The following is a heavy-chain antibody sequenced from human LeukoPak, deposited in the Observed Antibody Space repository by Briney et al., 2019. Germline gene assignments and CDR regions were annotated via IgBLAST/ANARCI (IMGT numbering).Heavy chain of an antibody. V-gene: IGHV3-21*01. CDR2: ISSSSYI. D-gene: IGHD1-14*01. CDR3: ARDARGLGMDY. Sequence: GGSLRLSCAASGFTFSSYSMNWVRQAPGKGLEWVSSISSSSYIYYADSVKGRFTISRDNAKNSLYLQMNSLRAEDTAVYYCARDARGLGMDYWGQGTRVTVSS. CDR1: GFTFSSYS. J-gene: IGHJ4*02.